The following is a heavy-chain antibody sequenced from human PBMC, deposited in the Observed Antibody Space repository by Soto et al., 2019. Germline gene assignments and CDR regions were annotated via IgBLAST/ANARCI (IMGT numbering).Heavy chain of an antibody. D-gene: IGHD6-6*01. CDR3: AKDGSSSSYYYYYGMDV. J-gene: IGHJ6*02. CDR1: AINFRSYA. CDR2: VGGSGSDT. Sequence: GGSLRLSCSASAINFRSYAMSWVRQAPGKGLEWVSAVGGSGSDTYYADFVKGRFTVSRDDSKNTLYLQMNSLRAEDTAVYYCAKDGSSSSYYYYYGMDVWGQGTTVTVSS. V-gene: IGHV3-23*01.